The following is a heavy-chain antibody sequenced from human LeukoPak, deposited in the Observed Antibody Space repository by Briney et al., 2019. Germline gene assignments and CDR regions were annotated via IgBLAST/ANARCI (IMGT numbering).Heavy chain of an antibody. Sequence: GGSLRLSCAASGFTFSNYGMSWVRQAPGKGLEWVSSISSSSSYIYYADSVKGRFTISRDNAKNSLYLQMNSLRAEDTAVYYCARDGYSSSSFDYWGQGTPVTVSS. CDR1: GFTFSNYG. J-gene: IGHJ4*02. CDR3: ARDGYSSSSFDY. V-gene: IGHV3-21*01. D-gene: IGHD6-6*01. CDR2: ISSSSSYI.